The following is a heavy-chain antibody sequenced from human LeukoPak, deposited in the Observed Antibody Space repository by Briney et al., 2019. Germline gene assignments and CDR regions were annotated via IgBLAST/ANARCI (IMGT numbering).Heavy chain of an antibody. D-gene: IGHD6-13*01. CDR1: GGSFSGYY. J-gene: IGHJ4*02. V-gene: IGHV4-34*01. CDR2: INHSGNT. Sequence: SETLSLTCAVYGGSFSGYYWSWIRQPPGKGLEWIGEINHSGNTNYDSSLKSRVTISVDTSKNQFSLKLSSVTAADTAVYYCARDQIAAAGRIDYWGQGTLVTVSS. CDR3: ARDQIAAAGRIDY.